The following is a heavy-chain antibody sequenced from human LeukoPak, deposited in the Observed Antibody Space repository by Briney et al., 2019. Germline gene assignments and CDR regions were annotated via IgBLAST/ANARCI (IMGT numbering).Heavy chain of an antibody. CDR2: IYTSGSP. CDR1: GGSISSGGYY. Sequence: SETLSLTCTVSGGSISSGGYYWGWHRQPAGRGLEWVGRIYTSGSPSYTPSLQRRVTISLHPSKTQFSLNLSSVTAADTAVYYCATDRAWAFDIWGQGTIVTVSS. J-gene: IGHJ3*02. CDR3: ATDRAWAFDI. V-gene: IGHV4-61*02.